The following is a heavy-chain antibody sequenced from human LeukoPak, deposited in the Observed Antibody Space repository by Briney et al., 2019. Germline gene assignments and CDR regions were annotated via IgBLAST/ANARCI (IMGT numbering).Heavy chain of an antibody. CDR1: GYSFPKYW. CDR2: IYSDESII. Sequence: PGESLKISCTASGYSFPKYWLGWVRQTPEKGLEWMGFIYSDESIIVYSPSFEGQVTISADNSISTAYLQWSSLTASDTAIYYCGRYGLSGNGFRSYLYYGMGLWGQGTAVTVSS. D-gene: IGHD3/OR15-3a*01. V-gene: IGHV5-51*01. CDR3: GRYGLSGNGFRSYLYYGMGL. J-gene: IGHJ6*02.